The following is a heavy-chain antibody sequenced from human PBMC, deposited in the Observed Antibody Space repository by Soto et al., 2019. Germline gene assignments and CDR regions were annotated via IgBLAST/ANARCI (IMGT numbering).Heavy chain of an antibody. CDR2: MYYSAMT. Sequence: QVQLQESGPGLVKPSETLSLTCSVPGGSIRSHNWSWIRQPPGKGLEWIGCMYYSAMTEYNPSLKRRVTISADTSNNKVSLRLTSVTAADTAVYYCARHLFDSWKGYPYYYCMDVWGKGTAVNVSS. V-gene: IGHV4-59*08. J-gene: IGHJ6*03. D-gene: IGHD3-3*01. CDR1: GGSIRSHN. CDR3: ARHLFDSWKGYPYYYCMDV.